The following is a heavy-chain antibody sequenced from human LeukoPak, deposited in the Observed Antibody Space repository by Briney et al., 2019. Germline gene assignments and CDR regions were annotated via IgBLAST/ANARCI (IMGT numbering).Heavy chain of an antibody. CDR1: GFTLSSYW. D-gene: IGHD3-3*01. CDR2: IKQDGSEK. CDR3: AKERAWSGSTFDY. Sequence: PGGSLRLSCAASGFTLSSYWMSWVRQAPGKGLEWVANIKQDGSEKYYVDSVKGRFTISRDNSKNTLYLQMNSLRAEDTAVYYCAKERAWSGSTFDYWGQGTLVTVSS. V-gene: IGHV3-7*03. J-gene: IGHJ4*02.